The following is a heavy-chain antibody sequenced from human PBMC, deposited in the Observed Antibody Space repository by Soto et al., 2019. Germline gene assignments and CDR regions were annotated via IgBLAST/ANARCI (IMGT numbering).Heavy chain of an antibody. Sequence: QVQLVQSGAEVKKPGASVKVSCKASGYTFTSYEINWVRQATGQGLEWMGWMNPNNGNTGYAQKFQGRXTXTXXTSISTAYMELSSLRSEDTAVYYCARGPHPYFNDYWGQGTLVTVSS. J-gene: IGHJ4*02. V-gene: IGHV1-8*01. CDR1: GYTFTSYE. D-gene: IGHD2-8*01. CDR2: MNPNNGNT. CDR3: ARGPHPYFNDY.